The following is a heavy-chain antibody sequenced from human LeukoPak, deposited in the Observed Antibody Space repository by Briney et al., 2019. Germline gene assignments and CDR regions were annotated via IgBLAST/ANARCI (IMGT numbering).Heavy chain of an antibody. CDR3: ARDGGLHTNFDY. V-gene: IGHV3-7*01. D-gene: IGHD2-15*01. Sequence: GRSLRLSCAASGFTFRNYWMGWVRQAPGKGLEWVANTKPDGTAEYYADSVRGRCTTSRDKANNFLYQQMNSLRGEDTAVYYCARDGGLHTNFDYWGQGTLVTVSS. CDR2: TKPDGTAE. CDR1: GFTFRNYW. J-gene: IGHJ4*02.